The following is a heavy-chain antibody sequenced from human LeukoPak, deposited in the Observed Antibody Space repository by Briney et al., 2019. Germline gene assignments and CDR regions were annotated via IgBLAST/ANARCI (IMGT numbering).Heavy chain of an antibody. V-gene: IGHV3-11*01. Sequence: PGGSLRLSCAASGFTFSDYYMSWIRQAPGKGLEWVSYISSSGSTIYYADSVKGRFTISRDNAKNSLYLQMNSLRAEDTAVYYCASSPSVYYYYYMDVWGKGTTVTVSS. D-gene: IGHD5/OR15-5a*01. J-gene: IGHJ6*03. CDR3: ASSPSVYYYYYMDV. CDR1: GFTFSDYY. CDR2: ISSSGSTI.